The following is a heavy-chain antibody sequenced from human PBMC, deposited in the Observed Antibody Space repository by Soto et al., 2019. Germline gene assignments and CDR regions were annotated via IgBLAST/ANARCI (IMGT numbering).Heavy chain of an antibody. V-gene: IGHV3-66*01. J-gene: IGHJ4*02. Sequence: GGSLRLSCAASGFTVGNNYMSWVGQAPGKGLEWVSVIYSGGSTYYADSVKGRFTISRDNSKNTLYLQMNSLRAEDTAVYYCAREGKYDNSGYFFDYWGQGTL. CDR1: GFTVGNNY. D-gene: IGHD3-22*01. CDR3: AREGKYDNSGYFFDY. CDR2: IYSGGST.